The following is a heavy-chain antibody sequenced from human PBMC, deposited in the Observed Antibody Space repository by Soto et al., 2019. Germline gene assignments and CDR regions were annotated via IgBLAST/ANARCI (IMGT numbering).Heavy chain of an antibody. CDR3: ARDGMDYDSSGYLDAFDI. J-gene: IGHJ3*02. CDR2: ISSSGSTI. D-gene: IGHD3-22*01. CDR1: GFTFSSYE. V-gene: IGHV3-48*03. Sequence: EVQLVESGGGLVQPGGSLRLSCAASGFTFSSYEMNWVRQAPGKGLEWVSYISSSGSTIYYADSVKGRFTISRDNAKNSLNLQMNSLRAEDTAVYYCARDGMDYDSSGYLDAFDIWGQGTMVTVSS.